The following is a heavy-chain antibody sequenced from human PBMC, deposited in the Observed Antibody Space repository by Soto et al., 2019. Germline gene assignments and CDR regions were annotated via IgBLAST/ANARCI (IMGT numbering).Heavy chain of an antibody. CDR2: ISYDGSNK. CDR1: GFTFSSSG. V-gene: IGHV3-30*18. CDR3: AKGGYSGYDYYYYGMDV. Sequence: GGSLRLSCAASGFTFSSSGMRWVRQAPGKGLEWVAVISYDGSNKYYADSVKGRFTISRDNSKNTPYLQMNSLRAEDTAVYYCAKGGYSGYDYYYYGMDVWGQGTTVTVSS. J-gene: IGHJ6*02. D-gene: IGHD5-12*01.